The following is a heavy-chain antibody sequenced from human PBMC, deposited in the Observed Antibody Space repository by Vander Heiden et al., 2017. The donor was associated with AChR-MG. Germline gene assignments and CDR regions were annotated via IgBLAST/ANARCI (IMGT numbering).Heavy chain of an antibody. V-gene: IGHV3-48*02. CDR2: ISGVSSTI. Sequence: EVQLVESGGNLVQPGGSLRLSCATSGFILTSYSLNWVRQAPGKGLEWVSYISGVSSTIYYADSVKGRFTISRDNAKRSVYLQMNSLRDEDTAVYYCAMAGDYVIPGLHWGQGVLVTVSS. D-gene: IGHD4-17*01. CDR1: GFILTSYS. CDR3: AMAGDYVIPGLH. J-gene: IGHJ4*02.